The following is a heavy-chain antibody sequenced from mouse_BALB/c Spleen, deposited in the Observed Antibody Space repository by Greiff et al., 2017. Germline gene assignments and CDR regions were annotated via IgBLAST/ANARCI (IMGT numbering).Heavy chain of an antibody. J-gene: IGHJ4*01. Sequence: QVHVKQSGPELVKPGASVRISCKASGYTFTSYYIHWVKQRPGQGLEWIGWIYPGNVNTKYNEKFKGKATLTADKSSSTAYMQLSSLTSEDSAVYFCARSLDYWGQGTSVTVSS. V-gene: IGHV1S56*01. CDR1: GYTFTSYY. CDR3: ARSLDY. CDR2: IYPGNVNT.